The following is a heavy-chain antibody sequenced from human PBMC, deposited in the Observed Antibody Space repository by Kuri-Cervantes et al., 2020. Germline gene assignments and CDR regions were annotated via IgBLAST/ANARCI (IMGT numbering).Heavy chain of an antibody. J-gene: IGHJ2*01. D-gene: IGHD2-8*01. CDR1: GYSFTDYY. V-gene: IGHV1-2*02. Sequence: ASVKVSCKASGYSFTDYYIHWVRQAPGQGLEWMGWINPESTGTNYAETFQGRVTMTRDTSIYTAYMELSRLRSDDTAVYYCARDHIVLGVDLWGRGTLVTVSS. CDR3: ARDHIVLGVDL. CDR2: INPESTGT.